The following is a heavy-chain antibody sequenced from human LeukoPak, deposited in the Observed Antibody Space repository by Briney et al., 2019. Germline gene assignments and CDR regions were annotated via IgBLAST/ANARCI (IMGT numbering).Heavy chain of an antibody. CDR1: GGSISSGGYY. J-gene: IGHJ4*02. CDR3: ARLSRTAFDY. V-gene: IGHV4-31*03. D-gene: IGHD5-18*01. Sequence: SETLSLTCTVSGGSISSGGYYWSWIRQHPGKGLEWIGYIYYSGSTYYNPSLKSRVTISVDTSKNQFSLKLSSVTAADTAVYCCARLSRTAFDYWGQGTLVTVSS. CDR2: IYYSGST.